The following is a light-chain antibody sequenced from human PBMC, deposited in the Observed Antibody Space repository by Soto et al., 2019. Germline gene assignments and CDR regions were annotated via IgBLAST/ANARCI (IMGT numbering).Light chain of an antibody. CDR2: KKS. CDR3: QQYNSYPYT. Sequence: EIPMTQSPSTPAAFVGDRATITRPASQSISTWLAWYQQKTGKAPNVLIYKKSSLKNGVPSRFSGRGSGTEFTLTVSSLQTDDLATYYCQQYNSYPYTFGPGTRREIK. CDR1: QSISTW. J-gene: IGKJ5*01. V-gene: IGKV1-5*03.